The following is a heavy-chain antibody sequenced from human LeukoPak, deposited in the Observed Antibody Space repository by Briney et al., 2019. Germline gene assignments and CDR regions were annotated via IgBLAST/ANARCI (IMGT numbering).Heavy chain of an antibody. J-gene: IGHJ4*02. D-gene: IGHD2-8*01. V-gene: IGHV4-59*01. CDR1: GASISSYY. CDR2: IYYSGST. CDR3: ARVLNSFDY. Sequence: PSETLSLTCTVSGASISSYYWSSIRQPPGKGLEWIGYIYYSGSTNYNPSLKSRVTKSVDTSKNQCSLKWSSVTAADTAVYYCARVLNSFDYWGQGTLVTVSS.